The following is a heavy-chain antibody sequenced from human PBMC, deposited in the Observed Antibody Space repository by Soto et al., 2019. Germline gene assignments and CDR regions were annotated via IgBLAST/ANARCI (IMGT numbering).Heavy chain of an antibody. CDR1: GGSISSSSYY. CDR2: IYYSGST. V-gene: IGHV4-39*01. D-gene: IGHD3-3*01. CDR3: ARVDYDFWSGYYTGRNWFDP. J-gene: IGHJ5*02. Sequence: PSETLSLTCPVSGGSISSSSYYWGWIRQPPGKGLEWIGSIYYSGSTYYNPSLKSRVTISVDTSKNQFSLKLSSVTAADTAVYYCARVDYDFWSGYYTGRNWFDPWGQGTLVTVSS.